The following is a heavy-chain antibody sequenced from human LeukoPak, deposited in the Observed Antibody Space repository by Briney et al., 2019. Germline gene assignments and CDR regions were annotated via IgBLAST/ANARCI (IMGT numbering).Heavy chain of an antibody. V-gene: IGHV4-34*01. CDR2: INHSGST. CDR1: GGSLSGDYSRDY. CDR3: ARGGGGFDF. J-gene: IGHJ4*02. Sequence: SETLSLTCVVNGGSLSGDYSRDYWSWIRQPPGKGLEWIGEINHSGSTDYNPSLKGRVTISVDTSKNQFSLKLTSVTAADTAVYYCARGGGGFDFWGQGIPVTVSS. D-gene: IGHD3-16*01.